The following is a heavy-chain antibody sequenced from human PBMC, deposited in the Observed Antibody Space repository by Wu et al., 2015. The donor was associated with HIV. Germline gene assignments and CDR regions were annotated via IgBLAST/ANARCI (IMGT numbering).Heavy chain of an antibody. V-gene: IGHV1-2*02. CDR1: GYTFTGYY. J-gene: IGHJ4*02. D-gene: IGHD2-2*01. Sequence: QVQLVQSGTEVKKPGASVKVSCKASGYTFTGYYMHWVRQAPGQGLEWMGWINPNSGGTNYAQKFQGRVTMTRDTSISTGYMELSRLRSDDTAVYYCVRERAKFVVVPAVMGYWGQGTLVTVSS. CDR3: VRERAKFVVVPAVMGY. CDR2: INPNSGGT.